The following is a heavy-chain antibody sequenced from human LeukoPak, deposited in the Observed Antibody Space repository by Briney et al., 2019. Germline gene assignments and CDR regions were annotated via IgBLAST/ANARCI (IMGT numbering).Heavy chain of an antibody. CDR2: IYYSGST. V-gene: IGHV4-39*01. CDR1: GGSISISSYY. CDR3: ARVPAAAAGTVYYYYMGV. J-gene: IGHJ6*03. D-gene: IGHD6-13*01. Sequence: SETLSLTCTVSGGSISISSYYWGWIRQPPGKGLEWIGSIYYSGSTYYNPSLKSRVTISVDTSKNQFSLKLSSVTAADTAVYYCARVPAAAAGTVYYYYMGVWGKGTTVTVSS.